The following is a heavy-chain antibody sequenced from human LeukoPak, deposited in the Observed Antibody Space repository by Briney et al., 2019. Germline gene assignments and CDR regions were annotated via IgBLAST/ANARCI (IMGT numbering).Heavy chain of an antibody. CDR3: ARHFYGSGTYYHFDY. CDR1: GYTFPSYG. V-gene: IGHV1-18*01. D-gene: IGHD3-10*01. J-gene: IGHJ4*02. CDR2: ISPYNDNT. Sequence: ASVKVSCKASGYTFPSYGISWVRQAPGQGPEWMGWISPYNDNTNYAQKLQGRAALTTDTSTSTAYMELRSLRSDDTAVYYCARHFYGSGTYYHFDYWGQGTLVTVSS.